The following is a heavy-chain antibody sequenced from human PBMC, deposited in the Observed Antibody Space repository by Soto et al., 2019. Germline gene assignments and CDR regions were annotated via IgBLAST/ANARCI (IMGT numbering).Heavy chain of an antibody. CDR3: ARDRALYYYDSSGYYDY. CDR2: IYSGGST. CDR1: GFTVSSNY. D-gene: IGHD3-22*01. J-gene: IGHJ4*02. V-gene: IGHV3-66*01. Sequence: PVGSLRLSCAASGFTVSSNYIIWVLPSPLKGLEWVSVIYSGGSTYYADSVKGRFTISRDNSKNTLYLQMNSLRAEDTAVYYCARDRALYYYDSSGYYDYWGQGTLVTVSS.